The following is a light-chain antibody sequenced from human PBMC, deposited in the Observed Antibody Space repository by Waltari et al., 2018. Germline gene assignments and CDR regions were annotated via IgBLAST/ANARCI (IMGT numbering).Light chain of an antibody. CDR2: GAS. CDR1: QSISRS. CDR3: QHYVSLPVT. J-gene: IGKJ1*01. V-gene: IGKV3-20*01. Sequence: ELVLTQSPGTLSLSPGERATLSCRASQSISRSLVWYQQKPCQAPRLLSYGASGRATGIPDRFSGRGSGADFSLTIKRLESEDLAVYYCQHYVSLPVTFGQGTKVEIK.